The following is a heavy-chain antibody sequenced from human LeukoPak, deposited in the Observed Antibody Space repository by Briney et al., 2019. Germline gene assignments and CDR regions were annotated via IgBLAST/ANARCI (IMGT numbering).Heavy chain of an antibody. D-gene: IGHD3-22*01. V-gene: IGHV3-53*01. J-gene: IGHJ4*02. CDR1: GFTVSSNY. CDR3: AKGRPVTMIVVVIRDIDY. CDR2: IYSGGST. Sequence: GGSRRLSCAASGFTVSSNYMSWVRQAPGKGLEWVSVIYSGGSTYYAASVKGRFTISRDNSKNTLYLQMISLRAEDTAVYYCAKGRPVTMIVVVIRDIDYWGQGTLVTVSS.